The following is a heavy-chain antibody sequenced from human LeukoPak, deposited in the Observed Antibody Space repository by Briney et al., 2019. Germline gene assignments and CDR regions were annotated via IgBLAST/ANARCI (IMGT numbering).Heavy chain of an antibody. V-gene: IGHV1-69*05. CDR1: GGTFSSYA. CDR3: TRVPPVNPNWFDP. J-gene: IGHJ5*02. Sequence: GASVKVSCKASGGTFSSYAISWVRQALGQGLEWMGRITPIFGTANYAQKFQGRVTITTDESTSTAYMELSSLRSEDTAVYYCTRVPPVNPNWFDPWGQGTLVTVSS. CDR2: ITPIFGTA.